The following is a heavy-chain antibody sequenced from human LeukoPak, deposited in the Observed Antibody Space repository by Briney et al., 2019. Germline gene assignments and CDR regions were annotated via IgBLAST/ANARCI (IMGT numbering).Heavy chain of an antibody. CDR1: GGSVSGHY. V-gene: IGHV4-59*08. J-gene: IGHJ4*02. CDR3: ARLALGTTLDY. D-gene: IGHD4-17*01. CDR2: IYYSGST. Sequence: SETLSLTCAVSGGSVSGHYWDWIRQPPGKGLEWIGYIYYSGSTNYNPSLKSRVTISVGTSKNQFSLKLSSVTAADTAVYYCARLALGTTLDYWGQGTLVTVSS.